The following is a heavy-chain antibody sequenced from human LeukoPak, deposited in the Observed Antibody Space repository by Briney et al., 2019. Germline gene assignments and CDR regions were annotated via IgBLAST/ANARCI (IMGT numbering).Heavy chain of an antibody. D-gene: IGHD1-1*01. CDR1: GYTFTSYY. CDR3: ARDQSIDDRAFDY. V-gene: IGHV1-46*01. J-gene: IGHJ4*02. Sequence: ASVKVSCKASGYTFTSYYMHWVRQAPEQGLEWMGIINPSGGSTSYAQKFQGRVTMTRDMSTSTVYMELSSLRSEDTAVYYCARDQSIDDRAFDYWGQGTLVTVSS. CDR2: INPSGGST.